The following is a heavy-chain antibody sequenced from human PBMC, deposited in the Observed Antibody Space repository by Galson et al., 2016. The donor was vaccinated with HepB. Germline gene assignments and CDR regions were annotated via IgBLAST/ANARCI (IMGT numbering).Heavy chain of an antibody. CDR3: AREGNYYTLDY. CDR1: AYTFTNYA. CDR2: IIPGNGDT. Sequence: SVKVSCKASAYTFTNYAIHWVRQAPGQGLDWMGWIIPGNGDTKYSQTSQGRVTITRDTSANTAYMELSSLRSEDTAVYYCAREGNYYTLDYWGQGTLVTVSS. J-gene: IGHJ4*02. V-gene: IGHV1-3*01. D-gene: IGHD1-26*01.